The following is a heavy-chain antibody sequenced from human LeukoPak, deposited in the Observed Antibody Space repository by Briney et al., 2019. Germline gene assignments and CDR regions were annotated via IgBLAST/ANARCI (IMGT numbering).Heavy chain of an antibody. CDR1: VDSVSSNNAA. V-gene: IGHV6-1*01. CDR2: TYFRSKWYN. J-gene: IGHJ6*02. D-gene: IGHD2/OR15-2a*01. Sequence: SQTLSLTCVISVDSVSSNNAAWNWIRQSPSRGLEWLGRTYFRSKWYNDYAVAVQSRISINSDTSKNQFSLQVNSVTPEDTAVYYCARDLNEGSSTYYFPVASAAWGMDVWGQGTTVIVSS. CDR3: ARDLNEGSSTYYFPVASAAWGMDV.